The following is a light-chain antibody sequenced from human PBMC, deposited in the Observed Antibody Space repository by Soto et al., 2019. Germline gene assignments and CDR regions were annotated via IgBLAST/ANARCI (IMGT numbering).Light chain of an antibody. CDR1: SSDVGGYNY. CDR3: CSYAGSYSWV. V-gene: IGLV2-11*01. J-gene: IGLJ3*02. CDR2: DVT. Sequence: QSALTQPRSVSGSPGQSVTISCTGTSSDVGGYNYVSWYQQHPGKAPKLMIYDVTKRPSGVPERLSGSKSGNAASLTISGLQAEYEADYYCCSYAGSYSWVFGGGTQLTVL.